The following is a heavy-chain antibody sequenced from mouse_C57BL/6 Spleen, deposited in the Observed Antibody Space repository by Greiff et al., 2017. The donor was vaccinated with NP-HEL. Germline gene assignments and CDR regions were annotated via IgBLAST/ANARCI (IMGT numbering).Heavy chain of an antibody. V-gene: IGHV1-74*01. CDR3: AIAGSTMVTTGAMDY. Sequence: QVQLKQPGAELVKPGASVKVSCKASGYTFTSYWMHWVKQRPGQGLEWIGRIHPSDSDTNYNQKFKGKATLTVDKSSSTAYMQLSSLTSEDSAVYYCAIAGSTMVTTGAMDYWGQGTSVTVSS. CDR2: IHPSDSDT. D-gene: IGHD2-2*01. J-gene: IGHJ4*01. CDR1: GYTFTSYW.